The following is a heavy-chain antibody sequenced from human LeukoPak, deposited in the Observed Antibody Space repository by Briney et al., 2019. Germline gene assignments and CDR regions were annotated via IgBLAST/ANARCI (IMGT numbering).Heavy chain of an antibody. Sequence: KPSETLSLTCTVSGGSISSYYWSWIRQPPGKGLEWIGYIYYSGSTNYNPSLKSRVTISVDTSKNQFSLKLGSVTAADTAVYYCARSHSVWTSFDYWGQGTLVTVSS. D-gene: IGHD3/OR15-3a*01. V-gene: IGHV4-59*01. CDR1: GGSISSYY. CDR2: IYYSGST. CDR3: ARSHSVWTSFDY. J-gene: IGHJ4*02.